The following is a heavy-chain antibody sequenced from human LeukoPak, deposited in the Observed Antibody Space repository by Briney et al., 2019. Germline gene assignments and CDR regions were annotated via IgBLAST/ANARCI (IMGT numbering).Heavy chain of an antibody. Sequence: ASVKVSCKASGYTFTSYDINWVRQATGQGLEWMGWMNPNSGNTGYAQKCQGRVTMTRNTSISTAYMELSSLRSEDTAVYYCASTGSSSSQFDSWGQGTLVTVSS. CDR1: GYTFTSYD. CDR2: MNPNSGNT. CDR3: ASTGSSSSQFDS. D-gene: IGHD6-13*01. V-gene: IGHV1-8*01. J-gene: IGHJ4*02.